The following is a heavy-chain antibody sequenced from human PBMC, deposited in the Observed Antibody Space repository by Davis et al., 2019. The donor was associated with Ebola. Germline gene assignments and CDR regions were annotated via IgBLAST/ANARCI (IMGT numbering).Heavy chain of an antibody. J-gene: IGHJ4*02. Sequence: PGGSLRLSCAASGFTFSSYSMNWVRQAPGKGLEWVSSISSSSSYIYYADSVKGRFTISRDNSKNTLYLQMNSLRAEDTAVYYCARELPPETFDYWGQGTLVTVSS. CDR1: GFTFSSYS. CDR3: ARELPPETFDY. D-gene: IGHD1-14*01. V-gene: IGHV3-21*01. CDR2: ISSSSSYI.